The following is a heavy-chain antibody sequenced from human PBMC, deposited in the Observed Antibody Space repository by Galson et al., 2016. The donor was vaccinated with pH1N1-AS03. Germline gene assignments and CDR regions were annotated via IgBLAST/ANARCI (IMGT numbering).Heavy chain of an antibody. V-gene: IGHV4-38-2*01. J-gene: IGHJ4*02. CDR2: VHHSGAT. Sequence: SETLSLTCEVSGYSIRSDYYWGWIRQPPGKGLEWIGSVHHSGATWHNPSLKSRVTISVDTSKNQFSLKLRSVTAADAAVYYCARLDSSGWYSVDYWGQGNMVIVSS. D-gene: IGHD6-19*01. CDR1: GYSIRSDYY. CDR3: ARLDSSGWYSVDY.